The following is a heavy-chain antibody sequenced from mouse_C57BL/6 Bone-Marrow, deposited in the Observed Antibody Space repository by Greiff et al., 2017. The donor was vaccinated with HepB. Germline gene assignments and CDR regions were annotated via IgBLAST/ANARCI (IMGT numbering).Heavy chain of an antibody. V-gene: IGHV5-12*01. CDR3: ARESVPYGSSYGYFDY. CDR2: ISNGGGST. J-gene: IGHJ2*01. D-gene: IGHD1-1*01. Sequence: EVQVVESGGGLVQPGGSLKLSCAASGFTFSDYYMYWVRQTPEKRLEWVAYISNGGGSTYYPDTVKGRFTKSRDNAKNTLYLQMSRLKSEDTAMYYCARESVPYGSSYGYFDYWGQGTTLTVSS. CDR1: GFTFSDYY.